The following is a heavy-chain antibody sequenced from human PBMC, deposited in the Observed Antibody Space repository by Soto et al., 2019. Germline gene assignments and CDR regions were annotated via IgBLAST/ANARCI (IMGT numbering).Heavy chain of an antibody. CDR3: AKETPKQQLVHGRYYYYGMDV. Sequence: QPGGSLRLSCAASGFTFSSYGMHWVRQAPGKGLEWVAVISYDGSNKYYADSVKGRFTISRDNSKNTLYLQMNSLRAEDTAVYYCAKETPKQQLVHGRYYYYGMDVWGQGTTVTVSS. D-gene: IGHD6-13*01. CDR1: GFTFSSYG. CDR2: ISYDGSNK. V-gene: IGHV3-30*18. J-gene: IGHJ6*02.